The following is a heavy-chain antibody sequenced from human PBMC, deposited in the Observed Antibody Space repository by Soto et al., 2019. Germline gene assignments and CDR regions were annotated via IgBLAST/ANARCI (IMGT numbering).Heavy chain of an antibody. J-gene: IGHJ6*02. Sequence: PGGSLRLSCAASGFIFSTFTMHWVRQAPGKGLEWVAVISYDGTNTYYADSVKGRFTISRDNSKNTLDLQMSSLRSEDTAVYYCARDPVVVVPAARGPPYGMDVWGQGTTVTVSS. D-gene: IGHD2-2*01. CDR3: ARDPVVVVPAARGPPYGMDV. CDR1: GFIFSTFT. CDR2: ISYDGTNT. V-gene: IGHV3-30-3*01.